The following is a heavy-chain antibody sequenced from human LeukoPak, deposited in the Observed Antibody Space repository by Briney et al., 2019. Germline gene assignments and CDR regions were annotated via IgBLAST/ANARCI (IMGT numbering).Heavy chain of an antibody. Sequence: GGSLRLSCAASGFTVSSNYMSWVRQAPGKGLEWVSVIYSCGSTYYADSVKGRFTISRDNSKNTLYLQMNSLRAEDTAVYYCARVTGYIVEDYFDYWGQGTLVTVSS. CDR3: ARVTGYIVEDYFDY. J-gene: IGHJ4*02. CDR2: IYSCGST. CDR1: GFTVSSNY. V-gene: IGHV3-53*05. D-gene: IGHD3-22*01.